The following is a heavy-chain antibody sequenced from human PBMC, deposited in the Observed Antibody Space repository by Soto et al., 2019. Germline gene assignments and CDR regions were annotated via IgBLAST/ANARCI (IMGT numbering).Heavy chain of an antibody. CDR2: FDPEDGET. J-gene: IGHJ6*02. CDR3: ATQLGADYYYYYGMDV. CDR1: GYTLTELS. V-gene: IGHV1-24*01. Sequence: GASVKVSCKVSGYTLTELSMHWVRQAPGKGLEWMGGFDPEDGETIYAQKFQGRVTMTEDTSTDTAYMELSSLRSEDTDVYYCATQLGADYYYYYGMDVWGQGTTVTVSS. D-gene: IGHD1-1*01.